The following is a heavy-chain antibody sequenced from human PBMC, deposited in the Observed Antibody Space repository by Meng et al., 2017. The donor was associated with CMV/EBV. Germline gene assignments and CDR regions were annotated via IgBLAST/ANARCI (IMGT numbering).Heavy chain of an antibody. V-gene: IGHV3-7*01. CDR3: ATPINGAWSL. CDR2: INPDATEK. CDR1: GLTFRNLW. D-gene: IGHD2-8*01. J-gene: IGHJ4*02. Sequence: GSLRLSCATSGLTFRNLWMSWVRQAPGKGLEWVANINPDATEKYYVDFVKGRFTISRENAKNSVYLQMNSLRVEDTAVYYCATPINGAWSLRGQGALVTVSS.